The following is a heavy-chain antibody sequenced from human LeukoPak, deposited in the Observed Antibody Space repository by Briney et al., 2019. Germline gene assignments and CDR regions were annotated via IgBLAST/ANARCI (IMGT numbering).Heavy chain of an antibody. J-gene: IGHJ4*02. V-gene: IGHV3-43*02. CDR1: GFTFDNYA. CDR3: SKDKGAVGDFDY. CDR2: ISGDGHST. D-gene: IGHD6-19*01. Sequence: GGSLRLSCAASGFTFDNYAMHWVRQGPGKGLEWVSLISGDGHSTYYADSVKGRFTVSGDNSKNSLYLQMNSLRTEDTAFYYCSKDKGAVGDFDYWGQGTLVTVSS.